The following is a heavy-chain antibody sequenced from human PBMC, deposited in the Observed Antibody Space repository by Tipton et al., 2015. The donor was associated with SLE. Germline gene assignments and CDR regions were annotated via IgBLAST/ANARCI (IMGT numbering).Heavy chain of an antibody. J-gene: IGHJ4*02. V-gene: IGHV4-61*02. CDR3: ARERLYSSSWFSD. D-gene: IGHD6-13*01. Sequence: TLSLTCTVSGGSISSGSYYWSWIRQPAGKGLEWIGRTYTSGSTNYNPSLKSRVTISVDTSKNQFSLKLSSVTAADTAVYYCARERLYSSSWFSDWGQGTLVTVSS. CDR2: TYTSGST. CDR1: GGSISSGSYY.